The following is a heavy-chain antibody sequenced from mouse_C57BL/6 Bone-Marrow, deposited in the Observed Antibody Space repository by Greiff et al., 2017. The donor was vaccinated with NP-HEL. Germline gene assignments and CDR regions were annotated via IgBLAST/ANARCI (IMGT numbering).Heavy chain of an antibody. CDR1: GISITTGNYR. Sequence: EVKLQESGPGLVKPSQTVFLTCTVTGISITTGNYRWSWIRQFPGNKLEWIGYIYYSGTITYNPSLTSRTTSTRDTPKNQFFLEMNSLTAEDTATYYCAREGVATNFDVWGTGTTVTVSS. D-gene: IGHD1-1*01. CDR2: IYYSGTI. J-gene: IGHJ1*03. V-gene: IGHV3-5*01. CDR3: AREGVATNFDV.